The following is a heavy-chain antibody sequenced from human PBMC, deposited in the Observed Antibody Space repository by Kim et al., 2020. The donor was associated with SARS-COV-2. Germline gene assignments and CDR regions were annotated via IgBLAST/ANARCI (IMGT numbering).Heavy chain of an antibody. CDR3: ARDPGEASLFTY. D-gene: IGHD3-10*01. Sequence: YYADSVKGRVTISRDNAKNSLYLQMNSLRDEDTAVDYCARDPGEASLFTYWGQGTLVTVSS. V-gene: IGHV3-48*02. J-gene: IGHJ4*02.